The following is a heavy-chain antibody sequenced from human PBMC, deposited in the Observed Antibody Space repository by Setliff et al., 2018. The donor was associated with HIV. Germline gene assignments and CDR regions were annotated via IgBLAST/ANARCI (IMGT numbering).Heavy chain of an antibody. V-gene: IGHV1-18*01. D-gene: IGHD4-17*01. CDR2: ISGFNGKI. CDR3: ARDLGGEHDYADPAYMDV. Sequence: ASVKVSCKASGYTFSSYGISWVRQAPEQGLEWMGWISGFNGKINYAENFQGRVTLTTDSSASTAHMELWSLTSDDTAVYYCARDLGGEHDYADPAYMDVWGKGTTVTVSS. J-gene: IGHJ6*03. CDR1: GYTFSSYG.